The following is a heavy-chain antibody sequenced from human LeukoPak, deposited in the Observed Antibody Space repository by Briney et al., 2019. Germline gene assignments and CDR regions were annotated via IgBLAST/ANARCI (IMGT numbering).Heavy chain of an antibody. J-gene: IGHJ4*02. Sequence: PGGSLRLSCAVSGFTFSNFWMSWVRQAPGRGLEWVANIHPEGNEKYHVGSVEGRFVISRDNTKNLLFLQMSGLRVEDTALYYCARGDAFSGDHWGQGTLATVSS. CDR2: IHPEGNEK. CDR3: ARGDAFSGDH. V-gene: IGHV3-7*04. CDR1: GFTFSNFW.